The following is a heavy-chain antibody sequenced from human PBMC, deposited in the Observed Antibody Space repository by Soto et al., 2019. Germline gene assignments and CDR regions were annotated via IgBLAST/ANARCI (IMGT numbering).Heavy chain of an antibody. CDR1: GFTFSSYA. Sequence: EVQLLESGGGLVQPGGSLRLSCEASGFTFSSYAMSWVRQAPGKGLEWVSAISGSGGSTYYADSVKGRFTISRDNSKNTLYLQMNSLRAEDTAVYYCANLGQYYDFWSGTDLDFDYWGQGTLVTVSS. J-gene: IGHJ4*02. CDR2: ISGSGGST. CDR3: ANLGQYYDFWSGTDLDFDY. V-gene: IGHV3-23*01. D-gene: IGHD3-3*01.